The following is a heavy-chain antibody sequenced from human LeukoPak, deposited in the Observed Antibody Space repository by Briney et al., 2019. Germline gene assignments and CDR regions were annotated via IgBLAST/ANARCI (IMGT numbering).Heavy chain of an antibody. CDR3: ARGHHYYYDSSGYYYPGRYFDY. CDR1: GFTVSINY. Sequence: GGSLRLSCAASGFTVSINYMSWVRQAPGKGLEWVSVIYSGGSTYYADSVKGRFTISRDNSKNTLYLQMNSLRAEDTAVYYCARGHHYYYDSSGYYYPGRYFDYWGQGTLVTVSS. D-gene: IGHD3-22*01. J-gene: IGHJ4*02. CDR2: IYSGGST. V-gene: IGHV3-53*01.